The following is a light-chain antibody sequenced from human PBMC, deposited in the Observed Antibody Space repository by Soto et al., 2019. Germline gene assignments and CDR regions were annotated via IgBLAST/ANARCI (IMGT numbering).Light chain of an antibody. Sequence: DIQMTQSPSSLSASVGDRVTITCQASQDISNYLNWYQQKPGKAPKLLIYDVHNLEAGVPSRFSGSGSRTNFTFTISSLQPEDIATYYCQQYNNLLLSFGGGTKVDIK. CDR2: DVH. CDR3: QQYNNLLLS. V-gene: IGKV1-33*01. CDR1: QDISNY. J-gene: IGKJ4*01.